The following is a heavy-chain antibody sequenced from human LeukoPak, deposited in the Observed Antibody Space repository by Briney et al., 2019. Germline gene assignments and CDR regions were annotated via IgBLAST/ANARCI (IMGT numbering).Heavy chain of an antibody. CDR3: ARDLRYSSGWSASGMDV. D-gene: IGHD6-19*01. J-gene: IGHJ6*03. CDR2: INPNSGGT. CDR1: GYTSTGYH. Sequence: ASVKVSCKASGYTSTGYHMHWVRQAPGQGLEWMGWINPNSGGTNYAQKFQGRVTMTRDTSISTAYMELSSLRSDDTAVYYCARDLRYSSGWSASGMDVWGKGTTVTISS. V-gene: IGHV1-2*02.